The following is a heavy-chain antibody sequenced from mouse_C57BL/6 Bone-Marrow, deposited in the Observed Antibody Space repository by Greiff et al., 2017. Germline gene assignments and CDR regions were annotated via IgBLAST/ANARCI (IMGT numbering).Heavy chain of an antibody. CDR1: GYTFTSYW. D-gene: IGHD2-5*01. Sequence: QVQLQQSGAELVKPGASVKMSCKASGYTFTSYWITWVKQRPGQGLEWIGDIYPGSGSTNYNEKFKSKATLTVDTSSSTAYMQLSSLTSEDSAVYYCARSRFYSNSGGFDYWGQGTTLTVSS. J-gene: IGHJ2*01. V-gene: IGHV1-55*01. CDR3: ARSRFYSNSGGFDY. CDR2: IYPGSGST.